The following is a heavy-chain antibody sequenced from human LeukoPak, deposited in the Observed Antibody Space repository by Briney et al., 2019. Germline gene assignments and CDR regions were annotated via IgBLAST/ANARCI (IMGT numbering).Heavy chain of an antibody. V-gene: IGHV4-30-4*08. D-gene: IGHD3-22*01. CDR1: GGSISSGDYY. CDR3: ARASGYYDSSGYAPNFDY. Sequence: ASQTLSLTCTVSGGSISSGDYYWRWIRQPPGKGLEWIGYIYYSGSTYYNPSPKRRATISVDTSKNQFSLKLSSVTAADTAVYYCARASGYYDSSGYAPNFDYWGQGTLVTVSS. CDR2: IYYSGST. J-gene: IGHJ4*02.